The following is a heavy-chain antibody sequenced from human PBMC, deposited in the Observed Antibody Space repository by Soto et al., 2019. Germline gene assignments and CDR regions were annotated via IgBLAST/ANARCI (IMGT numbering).Heavy chain of an antibody. D-gene: IGHD6-6*01. Sequence: XSVKVSCKASGYGFVRYYIHWVRQAPGQGLEWMGWINPDSGETSYQERFQGRVTMTRDTSLNTAYMDVTGLTSDDTAIYFCARSYGHFAQLLDLWGPGTLVTVSS. CDR1: GYGFVRYY. CDR3: ARSYGHFAQLLDL. J-gene: IGHJ4*03. V-gene: IGHV1-2*02. CDR2: INPDSGET.